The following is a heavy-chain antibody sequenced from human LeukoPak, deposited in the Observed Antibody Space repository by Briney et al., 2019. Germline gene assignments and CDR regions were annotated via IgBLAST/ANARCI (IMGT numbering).Heavy chain of an antibody. CDR1: GFTFSSYG. CDR2: IRYDGSNK. V-gene: IGHV3-30*02. CDR3: AKDLPGDFWSGLDY. Sequence: PGGSLRLSCAASGFTFSSYGMHWVRRAPGKGLEWVAFIRYDGSNKYYADSVKGRFTISRDNSKNTLYLQMNSLRAEDTAVYYCAKDLPGDFWSGLDYWGQGTLVTVSS. J-gene: IGHJ4*02. D-gene: IGHD3-3*01.